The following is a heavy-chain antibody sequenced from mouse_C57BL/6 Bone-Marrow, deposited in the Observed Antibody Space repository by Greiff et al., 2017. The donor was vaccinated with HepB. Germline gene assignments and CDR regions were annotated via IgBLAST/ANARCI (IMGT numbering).Heavy chain of an antibody. Sequence: QVQLQQSGTELVKPGASVKLSCKASGYTFTSYWMHWVKQRPGQGLEWIGNINPSNGGTNYNEKFKSKATLTVDKSSSTAYMQLSSLTSEDSAVYYCARKDYSNYYYYAMDYWGQGTSVTVSS. D-gene: IGHD2-5*01. CDR1: GYTFTSYW. CDR2: INPSNGGT. J-gene: IGHJ4*01. CDR3: ARKDYSNYYYYAMDY. V-gene: IGHV1-53*01.